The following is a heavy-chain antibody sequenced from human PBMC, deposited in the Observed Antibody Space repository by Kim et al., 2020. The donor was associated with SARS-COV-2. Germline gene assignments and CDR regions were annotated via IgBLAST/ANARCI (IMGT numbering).Heavy chain of an antibody. V-gene: IGHV1-2*02. CDR1: GYTFTGYY. D-gene: IGHD3-16*02. CDR2: INPNSGGT. CDR3: ARTGNRLIWGLGELSFGVVGLPENGFDY. J-gene: IGHJ4*02. Sequence: ASVKVSCKASGYTFTGYYMHWVRQAPGQGLEWMGWINPNSGGTNYAQKFQGRVTMTRDTSISTAYMELSRLRSDDTAVYSCARTGNRLIWGLGELSFGVVGLPENGFDYWGQGTLVTVSS.